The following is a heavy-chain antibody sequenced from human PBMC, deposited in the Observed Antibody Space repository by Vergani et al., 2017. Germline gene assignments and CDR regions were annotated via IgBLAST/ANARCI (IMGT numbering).Heavy chain of an antibody. CDR2: ISSSSSYI. Sequence: EVQLVESGGGLIQSGGSLRLSCAASGFTVSSYSMNWVRQAPGKGLEWVSSISSSSSYIYYADSVKGRFTISRDNAKNSLYLQMNSLRAEDTAVYYCARETVVAASGFFDLWGRGTLVTVSS. V-gene: IGHV3-21*01. CDR3: ARETVVAASGFFDL. J-gene: IGHJ2*01. D-gene: IGHD2-15*01. CDR1: GFTVSSYS.